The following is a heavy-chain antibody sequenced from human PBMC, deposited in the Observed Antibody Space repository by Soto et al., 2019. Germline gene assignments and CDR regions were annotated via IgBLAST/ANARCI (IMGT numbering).Heavy chain of an antibody. J-gene: IGHJ4*02. CDR1: GFTFSSYA. D-gene: IGHD4-17*01. CDR2: ISGSGGST. V-gene: IGHV3-23*01. Sequence: GGSLRLSCAASGFTFSSYAMSWVRQAPGKGLEWVSAISGSGGSTYYADSVKGRFTISRDNSKNTLYLQMNILRAEDTAVYYCAKDIYGDPYYFDYWGQGTLVTVSS. CDR3: AKDIYGDPYYFDY.